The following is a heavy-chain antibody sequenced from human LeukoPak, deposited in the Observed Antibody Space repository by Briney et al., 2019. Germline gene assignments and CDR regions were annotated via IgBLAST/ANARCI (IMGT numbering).Heavy chain of an antibody. D-gene: IGHD3-10*01. CDR1: GGSISSYY. CDR2: IYTSGST. CDR3: ARADGSGSYYNWFDP. J-gene: IGHJ5*02. Sequence: SETLSLTCTVSGGSISSYYWSWIRQPAGKGLEWIGHIYTSGSTNYNPSLKSRVTMSVDTSKNQFSLKLSSVTAADTAVYYCARADGSGSYYNWFDPWGQGTLVTVSS. V-gene: IGHV4-4*07.